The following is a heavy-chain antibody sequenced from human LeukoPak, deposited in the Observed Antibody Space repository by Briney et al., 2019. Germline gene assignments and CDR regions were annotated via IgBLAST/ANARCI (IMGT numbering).Heavy chain of an antibody. CDR2: ISSSSSTI. D-gene: IGHD2-2*01. J-gene: IGHJ6*03. CDR1: GFTFSSYS. V-gene: IGHV3-48*01. CDR3: ARWGRKYCSSTSCYSNYYYYYMDV. Sequence: PGGSLRLSCAASGFTFSSYSMNWVRQAPGKGLEWVSYISSSSSTIYYADSVKGGFTISRDNAKNSLYLQMNSLRAEDTAVYYCARWGRKYCSSTSCYSNYYYYYMDVWGKGTTVTVSS.